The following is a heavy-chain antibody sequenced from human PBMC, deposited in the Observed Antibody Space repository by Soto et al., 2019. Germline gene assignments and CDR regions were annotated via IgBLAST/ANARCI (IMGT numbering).Heavy chain of an antibody. CDR3: ARDTRYCSGGSCYRRDWFDP. J-gene: IGHJ5*02. V-gene: IGHV3-66*01. Sequence: GGSLRLSCAASGFTVSSNYMSWVRQAPGKGLEWVSVIYSGGSTYYADSVKGRFTISRDNSKNTLYLQMNSLRAEDTAVYYCARDTRYCSGGSCYRRDWFDPWGQGTLVTVSS. CDR1: GFTVSSNY. D-gene: IGHD2-15*01. CDR2: IYSGGST.